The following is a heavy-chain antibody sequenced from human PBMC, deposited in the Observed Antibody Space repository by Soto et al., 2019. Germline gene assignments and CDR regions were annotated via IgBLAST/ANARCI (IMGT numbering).Heavy chain of an antibody. CDR3: ATDQLSLLNYDY. CDR2: ISSTSIYI. V-gene: IGHV3-21*01. D-gene: IGHD1-1*01. Sequence: GGSLRLSCAASGFTFSSYSINFFRQAPGKWLEWVSTISSTSIYIYYADSVRGRFTISRDNAKNSLYLQMNSLRAEDTAVYFCATDQLSLLNYDYWGQGTLVTVSS. CDR1: GFTFSSYS. J-gene: IGHJ4*02.